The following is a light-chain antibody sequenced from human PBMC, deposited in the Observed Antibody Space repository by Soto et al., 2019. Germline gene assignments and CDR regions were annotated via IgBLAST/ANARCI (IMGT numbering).Light chain of an antibody. CDR2: GAS. CDR1: LSVSSSY. J-gene: IGKJ1*01. CDR3: QQYGSPPLT. V-gene: IGKV3-20*01. Sequence: EIVLTQSPGTLSLSPGERATLSCRASLSVSSSYLAWYQQKPGQAPRRLIYGASSRPTGIPDRFSGSGSGADFALTTSTLALADVEVDYYQQYGSPPLTFGKEPTVDIK.